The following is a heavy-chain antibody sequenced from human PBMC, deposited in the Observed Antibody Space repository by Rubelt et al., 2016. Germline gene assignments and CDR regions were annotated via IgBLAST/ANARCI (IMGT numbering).Heavy chain of an antibody. J-gene: IGHJ3*01. CDR2: IHYSGST. V-gene: IGHV4-30-4*07. Sequence: QVQLQESGPGLVKPSQTLSLTCAVSGASISSAGFSWSWIRQPPEKGLEWIGYIHYSGSTSSNPSLESRITMSVATSENQFSLTLNAVTASDTAVYYCARVGTFYFDTDLWGLGTMVTVSS. CDR1: GASISSAGFS. CDR3: ARVGTFYFDTDL. D-gene: IGHD3-22*01.